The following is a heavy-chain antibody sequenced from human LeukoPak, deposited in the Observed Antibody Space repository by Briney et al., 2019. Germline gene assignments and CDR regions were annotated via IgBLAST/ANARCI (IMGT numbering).Heavy chain of an antibody. V-gene: IGHV1-46*01. CDR1: GYTFTIYY. CDR3: ASNSGYDSEGPNWFDP. J-gene: IGHJ5*02. Sequence: ASVKVSCKASGYTFTIYYIHWVRQAPGQGLEWMGLINPSGGSTNYAQKFQGRVTMTRDTSTSTVYMELSSLRSEDTAVYYCASNSGYDSEGPNWFDPWGQGTLVTVSS. CDR2: INPSGGST. D-gene: IGHD5-12*01.